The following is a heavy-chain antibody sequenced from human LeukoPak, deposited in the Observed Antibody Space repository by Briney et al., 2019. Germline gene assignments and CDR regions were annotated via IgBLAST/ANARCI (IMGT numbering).Heavy chain of an antibody. CDR3: ALGYCSGGRCYLGRFDY. D-gene: IGHD2-15*01. Sequence: SQTLSLTCAISGDSVSSNTAAWNWIRQSPSRGLEWLGRTYYRSKWYNDYAVSVKSRITINPDTSMNQFSLQLNSVTPEDTAVYYCALGYCSGGRCYLGRFDYWGQGTLVTVSS. CDR2: TYYRSKWYN. V-gene: IGHV6-1*01. J-gene: IGHJ4*02. CDR1: GDSVSSNTAA.